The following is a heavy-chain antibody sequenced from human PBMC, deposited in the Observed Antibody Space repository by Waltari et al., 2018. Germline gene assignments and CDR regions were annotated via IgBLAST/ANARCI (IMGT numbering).Heavy chain of an antibody. Sequence: EVQLLESGGGLVQPGGSLRLSCAASGFTFSSYAMSWVRQAPGKGLEWVSAISGSGGSTYYADSVKGRFTISRDNSKNTLYLQMNSLRAEDTAVYYCAKVLAYCGGDCYSYYFDYWGQGTLVTVSS. CDR2: ISGSGGST. CDR1: GFTFSSYA. D-gene: IGHD2-21*02. J-gene: IGHJ4*02. CDR3: AKVLAYCGGDCYSYYFDY. V-gene: IGHV3-23*01.